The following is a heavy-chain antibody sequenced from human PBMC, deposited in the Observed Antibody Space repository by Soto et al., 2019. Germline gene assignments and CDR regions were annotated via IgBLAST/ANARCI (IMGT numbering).Heavy chain of an antibody. D-gene: IGHD3-22*01. CDR3: ARDQRRSGILYTLGVLLPEYGL. CDR2: ISVSGNNA. Sequence: GSLRLSCAASGFAFSTFAMTWVRQAPGKGLGWVAAISVSGNNAYYEDSVKGRFTISRDNSKNSVFLQMSRLIADDTAVYYCARDQRRSGILYTLGVLLPEYGLWGQGTLVNVSS. CDR1: GFAFSTFA. V-gene: IGHV3-23*01. J-gene: IGHJ4*02.